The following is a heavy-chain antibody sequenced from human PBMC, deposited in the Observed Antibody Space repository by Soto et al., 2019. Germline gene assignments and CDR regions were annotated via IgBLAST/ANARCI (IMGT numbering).Heavy chain of an antibody. V-gene: IGHV1-18*01. CDR3: ARDLPTMDV. CDR2: IRAYNGNT. CDR1: GYTFTSYG. J-gene: IGHJ6*02. Sequence: QVQLVQSGAEVKKPGASVKVSCKASGYTFTSYGISWVRQAPGQGLEWMGWIRAYNGNTNHAQKPQGRVTMTTDTSTSTASMELRSLRSDATAVYYCARDLPTMDVWGQGTTVTVSS.